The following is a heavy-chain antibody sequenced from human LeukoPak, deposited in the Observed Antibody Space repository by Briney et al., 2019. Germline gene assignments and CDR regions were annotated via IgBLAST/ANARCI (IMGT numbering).Heavy chain of an antibody. J-gene: IGHJ4*02. V-gene: IGHV3-23*01. D-gene: IGHD4-17*01. CDR3: AKDESYGDYVDY. Sequence: GGSLRLSCAASGITFSNAWMTWVRQAPGKGLEWVSAISGSGGSTYYADSVKGRFTISRDNSKNTLYLQMNSLRAEDTAVYYCAKDESYGDYVDYWGQGTLVTVSS. CDR1: GITFSNAW. CDR2: ISGSGGST.